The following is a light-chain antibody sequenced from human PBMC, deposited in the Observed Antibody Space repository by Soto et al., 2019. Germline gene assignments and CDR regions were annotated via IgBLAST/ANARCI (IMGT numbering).Light chain of an antibody. CDR3: CSYAGSRAL. CDR2: DVS. V-gene: IGLV2-11*01. CDR1: SSDVGGYNY. J-gene: IGLJ2*01. Sequence: QSALTQPRSVSGSPGQSVTISCTGTSSDVGGYNYVSWYHQYPGKAPKVMIYDVSKRPTGVPDRFSGSKSGNTASLTISGLQAEDEADYYCCSYAGSRALFGGGSKLTVL.